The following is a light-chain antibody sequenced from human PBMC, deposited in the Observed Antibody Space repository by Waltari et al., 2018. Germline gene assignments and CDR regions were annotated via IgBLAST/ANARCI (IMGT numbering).Light chain of an antibody. V-gene: IGLV3-1*01. CDR2: QDT. CDR3: QALGTGAWV. Sequence: SYELTPPPSVSVSPGQPASITCSGDILGNKSASWYQQKPGQSPLLVIYQDTNRPSGIPERFSGSKSGNAATLTISGTQAMDEADYYCQALGTGAWVFGGGTKLTVL. J-gene: IGLJ3*02. CDR1: ILGNKS.